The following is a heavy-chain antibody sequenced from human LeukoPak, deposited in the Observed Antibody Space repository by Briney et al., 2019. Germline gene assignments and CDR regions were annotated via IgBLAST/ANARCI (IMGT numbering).Heavy chain of an antibody. CDR1: GFTFSDYY. CDR3: ARDSGSYYTDPFDY. V-gene: IGHV3-11*04. D-gene: IGHD1-26*01. Sequence: SGGSLRLSCAVSGFTFSDYYMSWIRQAPGKGLEWVSYISSSGSTIYYADSVKGRFTISRDNAKNSLYLQMNSLRAEDTAVYYCARDSGSYYTDPFDYWGQGTLVTVSS. J-gene: IGHJ4*02. CDR2: ISSSGSTI.